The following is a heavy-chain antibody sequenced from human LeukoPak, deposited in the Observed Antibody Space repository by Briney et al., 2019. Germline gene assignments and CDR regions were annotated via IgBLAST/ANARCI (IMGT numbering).Heavy chain of an antibody. V-gene: IGHV5-51*01. Sequence: VESLKISCKASGYSFTTYCIGWVRQMPGKGLEWMGSIYPGDSDTTYDPSFQGQVTISADKSISTAYLQWNSLKASDTAMYYCALGVAGRFAFWGQGTLVTVSS. CDR3: ALGVAGRFAF. CDR2: IYPGDSDT. D-gene: IGHD6-19*01. CDR1: GYSFTTYC. J-gene: IGHJ4*02.